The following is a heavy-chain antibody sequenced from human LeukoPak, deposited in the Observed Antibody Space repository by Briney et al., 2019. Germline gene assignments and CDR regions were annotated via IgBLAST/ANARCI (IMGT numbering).Heavy chain of an antibody. CDR2: IYYSGST. Sequence: SETLSLTCTVSGGSISSHYWSWIRQPPGKGLEWIGYIYYSGSTNYNPSLKSRVTISVDTSKNQFSLKLSSVTAADTAVYYCARGARSSSWYDPPYYYFDYWGQGTLVTVSS. CDR1: GGSISSHY. V-gene: IGHV4-59*11. CDR3: ARGARSSSWYDPPYYYFDY. D-gene: IGHD6-13*01. J-gene: IGHJ4*02.